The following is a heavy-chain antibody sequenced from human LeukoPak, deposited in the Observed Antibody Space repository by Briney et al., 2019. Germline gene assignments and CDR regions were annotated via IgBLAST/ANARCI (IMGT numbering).Heavy chain of an antibody. D-gene: IGHD4-17*01. CDR2: KKKVGSEK. CDR1: GFTFHSYW. CDR3: ARRPTVTTPLTA. Sequence: GVSLTLSCAASGFTFHSYWMGWVPPAPGKGLEWVSKKKKVGSEKYYVDSVKGRFTIYRDNAKNSLYLQMNSLRAEDTAVYYCARRPTVTTPLTAWGEGTLVTVSS. V-gene: IGHV3-7*05. J-gene: IGHJ5*02.